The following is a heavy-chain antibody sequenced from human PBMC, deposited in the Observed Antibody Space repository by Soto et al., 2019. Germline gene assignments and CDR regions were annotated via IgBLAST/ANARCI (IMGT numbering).Heavy chain of an antibody. CDR1: GFTFSTYA. D-gene: IGHD1-1*01. J-gene: IGHJ4*02. CDR3: VRDNFNDETLCDY. CDR2: ISSEGGSE. Sequence: QLVESGGGVVQPGRSLRLSCAASGFTFSTYAMHWVRQAPGKGLEWVALISSEGGSEYYADSVRGRFSVSRDNSKSTVYLQMNSLRGEDTALYYCVRDNFNDETLCDYWGQGSLVTVSS. V-gene: IGHV3-30-3*01.